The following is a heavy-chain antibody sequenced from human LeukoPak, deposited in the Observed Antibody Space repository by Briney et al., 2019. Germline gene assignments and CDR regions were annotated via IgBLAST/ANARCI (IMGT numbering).Heavy chain of an antibody. D-gene: IGHD3-10*01. V-gene: IGHV3-7*01. CDR3: AAWFGESVP. J-gene: IGHJ5*02. Sequence: GGSLRLSCAASGFTFTGAWMSWLRQTPEKGLEWVAHMNEDGSGRFYVDSAKGRFTISRDDTQNSVYLQMNSLRVEDTAVYYCAAWFGESVPWGQGTLVTVSS. CDR1: GFTFTGAW. CDR2: MNEDGSGR.